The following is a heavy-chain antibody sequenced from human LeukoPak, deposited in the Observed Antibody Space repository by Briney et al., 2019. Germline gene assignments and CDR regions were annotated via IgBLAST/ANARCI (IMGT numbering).Heavy chain of an antibody. D-gene: IGHD2-2*01. CDR1: GYTFTSYG. J-gene: IGHJ6*02. CDR2: ISAYNGNT. CDR3: ARAPPYDRIVVVPAAMIDYYYGMDV. V-gene: IGHV1-18*01. Sequence: ASVKVSCKACGYTFTSYGISWVRQAPGQGREWMGWISAYNGNTNYAQNLQGRVTMTTDTSTSTAYMELRTPRSHAPAVYSCARAPPYDRIVVVPAAMIDYYYGMDVWGHGTTVTVS.